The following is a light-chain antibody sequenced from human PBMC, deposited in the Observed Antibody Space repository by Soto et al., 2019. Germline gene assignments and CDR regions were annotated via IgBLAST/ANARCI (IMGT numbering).Light chain of an antibody. CDR1: SSDVGGYNY. V-gene: IGLV2-11*01. J-gene: IGLJ2*01. Sequence: QSVLTQPPSASGSPGQSVTISCTGTSSDVGGYNYVSWYQQHPGKAPKLMIYDVSERPSGVPDRFSGSKSGNTASLTISGLQAEDEADYYCCSYAGTYSLFGGGTKLTVL. CDR2: DVS. CDR3: CSYAGTYSL.